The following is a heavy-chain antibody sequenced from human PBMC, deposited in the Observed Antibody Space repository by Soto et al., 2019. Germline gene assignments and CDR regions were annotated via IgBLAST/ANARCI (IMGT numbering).Heavy chain of an antibody. CDR2: IKHGGRS. CDR3: ARGGSSDWQVALDI. J-gene: IGHJ3*02. Sequence: QVQQQPWGAGLLKPSETLSLTCTVYAGSFSHYYWNWIRQSPGKGLEWIGNIKHGGRSSYNQSLMSRVSISVDMSKNQFSLTLSSVTAADTAVYYCARGGSSDWQVALDICGQGTMVPVSS. D-gene: IGHD6-19*01. V-gene: IGHV4-34*01. CDR1: AGSFSHYY.